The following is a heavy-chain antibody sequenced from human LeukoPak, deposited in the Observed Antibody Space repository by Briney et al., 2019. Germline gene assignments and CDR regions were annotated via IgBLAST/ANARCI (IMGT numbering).Heavy chain of an antibody. CDR3: AKHWGYMYYFDY. CDR2: ISGSGGST. CDR1: GFTFSSYA. D-gene: IGHD7-27*01. V-gene: IGHV3-23*01. Sequence: PGGSLRLSCAASGFTFSSYAMSWVRQAPGQGLEWVSAISGSGGSTYYADSVKGRFTISRDNSKNTLYLQMNSLRAEDTAVYYCAKHWGYMYYFDYWGQGTLVTVSS. J-gene: IGHJ4*02.